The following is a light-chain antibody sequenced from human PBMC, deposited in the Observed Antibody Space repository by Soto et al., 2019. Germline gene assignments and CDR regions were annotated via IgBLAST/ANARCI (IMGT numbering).Light chain of an antibody. Sequence: EIVLTQSPATLSLSPGERATLSCRASQSVSSYLAWYQQKPGQAPRLLIYDASNSATGIPARFSGSGSGTDLTLTISSLEPEDFAVYYGQQRSNWGITFGHGTRLEIK. J-gene: IGKJ5*01. CDR3: QQRSNWGIT. CDR2: DAS. CDR1: QSVSSY. V-gene: IGKV3-11*01.